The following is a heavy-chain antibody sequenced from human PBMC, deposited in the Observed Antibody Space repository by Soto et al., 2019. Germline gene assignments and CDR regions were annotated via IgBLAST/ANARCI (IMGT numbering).Heavy chain of an antibody. Sequence: SVKVSCKASGGTFSSYAISWVRQAPGQGLEWMGGIIPSVGTANYAQKFQGRVTITADKSTSTAYMEPSSLRSEDTAVYYCARDLGYVGVDDWFDPCGQGTLVTVSS. CDR2: IIPSVGTA. J-gene: IGHJ5*02. CDR3: ARDLGYVGVDDWFDP. V-gene: IGHV1-69*06. CDR1: GGTFSSYA. D-gene: IGHD5-12*01.